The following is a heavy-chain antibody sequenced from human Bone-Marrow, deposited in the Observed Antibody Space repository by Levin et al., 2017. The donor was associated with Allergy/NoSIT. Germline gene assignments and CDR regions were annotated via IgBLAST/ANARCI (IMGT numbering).Heavy chain of an antibody. CDR2: INAGNGNT. CDR3: ARGDLGIRPFDY. D-gene: IGHD5-18*01. CDR1: GYTFTSYA. Sequence: AASVKVSCKASGYTFTSYAMHWVRQAPGQRLEWMGWINAGNGNTKYSQKFQGRVTITRDTSASTAYMELSSLRSEDTAVYYCARGDLGIRPFDYWGQGTLVTVSS. V-gene: IGHV1-3*01. J-gene: IGHJ4*02.